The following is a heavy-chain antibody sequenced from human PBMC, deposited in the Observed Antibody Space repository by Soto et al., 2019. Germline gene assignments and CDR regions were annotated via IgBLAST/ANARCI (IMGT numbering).Heavy chain of an antibody. D-gene: IGHD3-9*01. J-gene: IGHJ6*02. CDR3: ATSFLTTRHYYGMDV. V-gene: IGHV1-69*06. CDR1: GGSLSNYG. CDR2: IIPVFGTA. Sequence: GASVKVSCKASGGSLSNYGISWVRQAPGQGLEWMGGIIPVFGTANYAQKFQGRVTITADKSTSTAYMELSSLRSEDTAVYYCATSFLTTRHYYGMDVWGQGTTVTVSS.